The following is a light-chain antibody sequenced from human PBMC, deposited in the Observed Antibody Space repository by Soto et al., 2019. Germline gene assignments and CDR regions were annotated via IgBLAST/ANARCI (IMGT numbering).Light chain of an antibody. V-gene: IGKV1-39*01. CDR3: RQSYSTSWT. CDR1: QSISSY. CDR2: AAS. Sequence: DIQMTQSPSSLSASVGDRVTITCRASQSISSYLDWYQQKPGKAPKLLIYAASSLQSGVPSRFSGSGSGTDFTLTISSLQPEDFATYYFRQSYSTSWTFGQGTKVEIK. J-gene: IGKJ1*01.